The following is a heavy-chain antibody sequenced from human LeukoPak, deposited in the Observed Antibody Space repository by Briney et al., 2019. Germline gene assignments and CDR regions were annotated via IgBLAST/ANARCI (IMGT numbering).Heavy chain of an antibody. J-gene: IGHJ4*02. D-gene: IGHD5-18*01. CDR3: ARGWIRDI. CDR1: GFTFSSYS. V-gene: IGHV4-34*01. CDR2: INHSGST. Sequence: PGGSLRLSCAASGFTFSSYSMNWVRQPPGKGLEWIGEINHSGSTNYNPSLKSRATISVDTSKNQFSLKLSSVTAADTAVYYCARGWIRDIWGQGTLVTVSS.